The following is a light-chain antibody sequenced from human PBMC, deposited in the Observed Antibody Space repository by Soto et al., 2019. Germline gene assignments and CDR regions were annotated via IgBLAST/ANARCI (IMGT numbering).Light chain of an antibody. Sequence: QSALTQPASVSGSPGQSITISCTGTSSDVGGYNYVSWYQQHPGKAPKLMIYEVSNRPSGLSTRFSGSKSGNTASLTISGLQAEDEADYYCVSYTTSSTLVFGNGTKLTVL. CDR1: SSDVGGYNY. CDR3: VSYTTSSTLV. V-gene: IGLV2-14*01. J-gene: IGLJ1*01. CDR2: EVS.